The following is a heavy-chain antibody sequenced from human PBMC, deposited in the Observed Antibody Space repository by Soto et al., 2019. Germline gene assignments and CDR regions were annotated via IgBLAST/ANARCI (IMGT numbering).Heavy chain of an antibody. J-gene: IGHJ4*02. Sequence: QVQLQESGPGLVKPSETLSLTCTVSGGSISSYYWSWIRQPPGKGLEWIGYIYYSGSTNYNPSLKSPSTISIGTSKDQFSLKLSSVTAADTAVYYCARESQSSVSLDYWGQGTLVTVSS. V-gene: IGHV4-59*01. D-gene: IGHD6-6*01. CDR3: ARESQSSVSLDY. CDR1: GGSISSYY. CDR2: IYYSGST.